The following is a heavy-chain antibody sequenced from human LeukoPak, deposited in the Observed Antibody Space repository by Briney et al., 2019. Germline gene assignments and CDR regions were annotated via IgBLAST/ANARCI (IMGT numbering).Heavy chain of an antibody. V-gene: IGHV3-15*01. CDR1: GFTFRNAW. CDR3: TTSPLWFGEPRARNDY. D-gene: IGHD3-10*01. J-gene: IGHJ4*02. CDR2: IKSKTDGGTT. Sequence: GGSLRLSCAASGFTFRNAWMSWVRQAPGKGLEWVGRIKSKTDGGTTDYAAPVKGRFTISRDDSKNTLYLQMNSLKTEDTAVYYCTTSPLWFGEPRARNDYWGQGTLVTVSS.